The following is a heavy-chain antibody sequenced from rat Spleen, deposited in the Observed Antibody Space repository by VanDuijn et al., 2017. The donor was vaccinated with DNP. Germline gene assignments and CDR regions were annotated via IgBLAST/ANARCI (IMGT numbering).Heavy chain of an antibody. CDR1: GFTFSSYW. CDR2: INTDGGST. V-gene: IGHV5-58*01. J-gene: IGHJ2*01. CDR3: AKDPY. Sequence: EVQLVETGGGLVQPGRSLKLSCVASGFTFSSYWMYWIRQAPGKGLEWVASINTDGGSTYYPDSGKGRFTISRDNAENTVYLQMNSLRSEDTATYYCAKDPYWGQGVMVTVSS.